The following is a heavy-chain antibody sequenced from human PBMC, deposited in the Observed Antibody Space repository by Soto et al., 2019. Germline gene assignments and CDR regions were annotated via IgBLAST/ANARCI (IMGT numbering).Heavy chain of an antibody. J-gene: IGHJ4*02. CDR2: IIPISGRT. CDR3: ATRGTQGRWLEFADY. V-gene: IGHV1-69*01. Sequence: VQLVQSGAEVKRPGSSVKVSCEASGGPFSSLGFTWVRQAPGQGLEWMGGIIPISGRTTFAPKFLGRVTITADESTRTTYMELTALTSDDTAIYYCATRGTQGRWLEFADYWGQGTLVTVSS. CDR1: GGPFSSLG. D-gene: IGHD5-12*01.